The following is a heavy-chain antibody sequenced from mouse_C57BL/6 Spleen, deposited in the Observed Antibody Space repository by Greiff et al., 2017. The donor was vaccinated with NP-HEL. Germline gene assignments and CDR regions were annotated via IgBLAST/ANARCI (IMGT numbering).Heavy chain of an antibody. CDR2: ISSGGSYT. V-gene: IGHV5-6*01. CDR1: GFTFSSYG. CDR3: ARCYGNYDAMDY. J-gene: IGHJ4*01. D-gene: IGHD2-1*01. Sequence: EVQGVESGGDLVKPGGSLKLSCAASGFTFSSYGMSWVRQTPDKRLEWVATISSGGSYTYYPDSVKGRFTISRDNAKNTLYLQMSSLKSEDTAMYYCARCYGNYDAMDYWGQGTSVTVSS.